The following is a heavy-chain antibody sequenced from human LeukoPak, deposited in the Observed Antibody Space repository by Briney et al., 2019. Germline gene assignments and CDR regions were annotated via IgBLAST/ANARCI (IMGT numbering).Heavy chain of an antibody. CDR1: GGSISSYY. J-gene: IGHJ3*02. Sequence: SETLSLTCTVSGGSISSYYWSWRRQPPGKGLEWIGYISNSGSTNYNPSLKSRLTISVDMSKNQLSLKLSSVTAADTAVYYCARGVTTPLDAFDIWGQGTLVTVSS. D-gene: IGHD1-26*01. CDR3: ARGVTTPLDAFDI. V-gene: IGHV4-59*01. CDR2: ISNSGST.